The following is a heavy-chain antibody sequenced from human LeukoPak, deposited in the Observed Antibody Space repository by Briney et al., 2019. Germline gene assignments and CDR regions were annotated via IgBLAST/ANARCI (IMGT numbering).Heavy chain of an antibody. CDR1: GFTFSSYW. J-gene: IGHJ4*02. CDR2: IKQDGSEK. D-gene: IGHD6-13*01. CDR3: ARVSRDSSSWLLDFDY. Sequence: GGSLRLSCAASGFTFSSYWMSWVRQAPGMGLEWVANIKQDGSEKYYVDSVKGRFTISRDNAKNSLYLQMNSLRAEDTAVYYCARVSRDSSSWLLDFDYWGQGTLVTVSS. V-gene: IGHV3-7*01.